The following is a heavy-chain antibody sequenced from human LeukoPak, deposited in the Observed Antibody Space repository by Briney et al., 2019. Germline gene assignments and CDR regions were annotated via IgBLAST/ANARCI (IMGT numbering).Heavy chain of an antibody. D-gene: IGHD2-21*02. J-gene: IGHJ4*02. CDR1: GGSINSSIYY. CDR2: IYYRGTT. V-gene: IGHV4-39*01. CDR3: ARFDAVVVTGFGY. Sequence: SETLSLTCTVSGGSINSSIYYWGWIRQPPGKGLEWIGNIYYRGTTYYNPSLTSRISMSVDTSKNQFSLRLYSVTAADTAVYYCARFDAVVVTGFGYWGQGTLVTVSS.